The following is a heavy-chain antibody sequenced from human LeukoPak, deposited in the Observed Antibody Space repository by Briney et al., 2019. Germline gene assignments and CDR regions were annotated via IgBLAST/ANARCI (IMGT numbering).Heavy chain of an antibody. CDR3: ARVLASGHSPLLY. D-gene: IGHD3-22*01. CDR2: ISPNSGDP. CDR1: GYSFNGYY. Sequence: ASEKVSCKASGYSFNGYYIHWVRQAPAQGPEWMGWISPNSGDPNYEPKFQGRVTMTRDTSISTAYMELSRLISDDTAEYYCARVLASGHSPLLYWGHGTLVTVSS. J-gene: IGHJ4*01. V-gene: IGHV1-2*02.